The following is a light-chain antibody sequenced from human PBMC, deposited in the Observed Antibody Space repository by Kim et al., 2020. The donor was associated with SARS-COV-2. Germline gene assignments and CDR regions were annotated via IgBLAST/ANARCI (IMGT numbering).Light chain of an antibody. CDR3: QAWDISTV. CDR1: KLGDKY. J-gene: IGLJ3*02. CDR2: RDT. Sequence: SYELTQPPSVSVSPGQTASITCSGDKLGDKYACWYQQKPGQSPVLVIYRDTERPSGIPERFSGSNSGNTATLTISGTQPMDEADYYCQAWDISTVFGGGTKLTVL. V-gene: IGLV3-1*01.